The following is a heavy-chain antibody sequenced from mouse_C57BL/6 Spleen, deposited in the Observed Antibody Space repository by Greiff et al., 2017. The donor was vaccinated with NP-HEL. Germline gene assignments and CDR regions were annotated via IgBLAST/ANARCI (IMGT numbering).Heavy chain of an antibody. CDR2: IYPETGGT. CDR3: TRSPSYYSNSYFDY. V-gene: IGHV1-15*01. CDR1: GYTFTDYE. J-gene: IGHJ2*01. D-gene: IGHD2-5*01. Sequence: QVQLQQSGAELVRPGASVTLSCKASGYTFTDYEMHWVKQTPVHGLEWIGAIYPETGGTAYIQKFKGTAILTADKSSSTAYMELRSLTSEDSAVYYCTRSPSYYSNSYFDYWGQGTTLSVSS.